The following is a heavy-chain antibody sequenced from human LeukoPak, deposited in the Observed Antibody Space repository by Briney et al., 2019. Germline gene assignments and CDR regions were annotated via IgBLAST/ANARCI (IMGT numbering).Heavy chain of an antibody. V-gene: IGHV4-34*01. CDR2: INHSGST. Sequence: PSETLSPTCAVSGTSLSSYCWSWIRQPPEKGLEWVGEINHSGSTNYNPSLKSRVTISVDTSKNQFSLRLTSVTAADTAVYYCARAGGADSPQDLDYWGQGILVTVSS. CDR3: ARAGGADSPQDLDY. J-gene: IGHJ4*02. D-gene: IGHD3-22*01. CDR1: GTSLSSYC.